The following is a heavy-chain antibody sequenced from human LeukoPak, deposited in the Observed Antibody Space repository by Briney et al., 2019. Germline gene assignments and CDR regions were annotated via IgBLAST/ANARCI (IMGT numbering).Heavy chain of an antibody. CDR2: ISGSGGST. Sequence: GGSLRLSCAASGLTFSSYAMSWVRQAPGKGLEWVSVISGSGGSTYYADSVKGRFTISRDNSKNTLYLQMNSLRAEDTAVYYCAKGLVITGYYFDYWGQGTLVTVSS. V-gene: IGHV3-23*01. CDR3: AKGLVITGYYFDY. J-gene: IGHJ4*02. D-gene: IGHD4-23*01. CDR1: GLTFSSYA.